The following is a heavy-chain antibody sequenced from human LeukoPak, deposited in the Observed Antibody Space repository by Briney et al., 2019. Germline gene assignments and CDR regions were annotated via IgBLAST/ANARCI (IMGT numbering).Heavy chain of an antibody. J-gene: IGHJ4*02. CDR3: ARGDEAAAGRGDFDY. Sequence: ASVKVSCKASGYTFTSYDINWVRRATGQGLEWMGWMNPNSGNAGYAQKFQGRVTMTRNTSISTAYMELSSLRSEDTAVYYCARGDEAAAGRGDFDYWGQGTLVTVSS. CDR1: GYTFTSYD. CDR2: MNPNSGNA. V-gene: IGHV1-8*01. D-gene: IGHD6-13*01.